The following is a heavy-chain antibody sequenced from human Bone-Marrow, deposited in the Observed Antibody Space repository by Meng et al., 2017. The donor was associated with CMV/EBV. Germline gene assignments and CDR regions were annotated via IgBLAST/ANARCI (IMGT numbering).Heavy chain of an antibody. V-gene: IGHV4-61*01. CDR3: ARNRLSGPTLDY. D-gene: IGHD6-19*01. J-gene: IGHJ4*02. CDR1: GGSVSSGSYY. CDR2: IYYSGST. Sequence: SETLSLTCTVSGGSVSSGSYYWSWIRQPPGKGLEWIGYIYYSGSTNYNPSLKSRVTISVDTSKNQFSLKLSSVTAADTAVYYCARNRLSGPTLDYWGRGTLVTVSS.